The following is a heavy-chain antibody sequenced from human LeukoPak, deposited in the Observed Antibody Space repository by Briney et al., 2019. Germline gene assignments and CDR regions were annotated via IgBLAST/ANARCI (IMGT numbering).Heavy chain of an antibody. Sequence: SETLSLTCTVSGGSISSYYWSWIRQPPGKGLEWIGDIYYSGSTNYNPSLKSRVAISVDTSKNQFSLRLSSVTAADTAVYYSARLASGSYGPLTPFDYWGQGTLVTVSS. D-gene: IGHD1-26*01. J-gene: IGHJ4*02. CDR2: IYYSGST. V-gene: IGHV4-59*08. CDR3: ARLASGSYGPLTPFDY. CDR1: GGSISSYY.